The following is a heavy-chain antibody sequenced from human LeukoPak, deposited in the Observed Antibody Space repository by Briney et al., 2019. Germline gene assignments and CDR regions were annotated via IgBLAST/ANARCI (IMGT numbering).Heavy chain of an antibody. CDR3: VRDLDLGGYSSFEY. J-gene: IGHJ4*02. CDR2: IKSDGSSS. CDR1: GFTFSSYFW. V-gene: IGHV3-74*01. D-gene: IGHD4-23*01. Sequence: PGGSLRLSCAASGFTFSSYFWMHWVRQAPGKGLVWVSRIKSDGSSSTYADFVKGRFTISRDNAKNSLYLQMNTLRAEDTAVYYCVRDLDLGGYSSFEYWGQGTLVTVSS.